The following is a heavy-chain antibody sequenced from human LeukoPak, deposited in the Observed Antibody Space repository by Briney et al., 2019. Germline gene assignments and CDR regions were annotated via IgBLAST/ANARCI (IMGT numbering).Heavy chain of an antibody. CDR1: GFTFSSYA. V-gene: IGHV3-30-3*01. D-gene: IGHD1-26*01. CDR3: ARRRIVGSIDDAFDI. Sequence: RGSLRLSCAASGFTFSSYAMHWVRQAPGKGLEWAAVISSDGNTQYYADSVEGRFTISRDNSNNTLYLQMNSLRADDTAIYYCARRRIVGSIDDAFDIWGQGTMVTLSS. J-gene: IGHJ3*02. CDR2: ISSDGNTQ.